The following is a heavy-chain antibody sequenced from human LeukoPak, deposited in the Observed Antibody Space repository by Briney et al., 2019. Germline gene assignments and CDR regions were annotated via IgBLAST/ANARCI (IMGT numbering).Heavy chain of an antibody. J-gene: IGHJ6*02. D-gene: IGHD6-13*01. CDR2: IYYSGST. CDR1: GGSISSYY. CDR3: ARHSRGGSSWKGYYYYGMDV. Sequence: SETLSLTCTVSGGSISSYYWSWIRQPPGKGLDWLGYIYYSGSTNYNPSLKSRVTISVDTSKNQSSLKLSSVTAADTAVYYCARHSRGGSSWKGYYYYGMDVWGQGTTVTVSS. V-gene: IGHV4-59*08.